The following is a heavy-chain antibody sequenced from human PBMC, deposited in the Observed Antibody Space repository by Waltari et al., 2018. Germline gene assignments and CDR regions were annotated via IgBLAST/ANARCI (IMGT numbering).Heavy chain of an antibody. V-gene: IGHV3-23*01. CDR3: ARHLYSIDYLELGN. Sequence: EVHLLESGGGLAQPGGSLSLSCVGSGFDFIPDAMSWVRQGPGKGLEWVSGISDSGVITKYADSVKGRLTVSRDNSKNSVFLQLNSLRAEDTAIYYCARHLYSIDYLELGNWGQGTLVTVSS. CDR1: GFDFIPDA. J-gene: IGHJ4*02. CDR2: ISDSGVIT. D-gene: IGHD3-22*01.